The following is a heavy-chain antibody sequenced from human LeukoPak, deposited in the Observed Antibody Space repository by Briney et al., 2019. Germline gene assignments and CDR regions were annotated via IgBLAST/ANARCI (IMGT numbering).Heavy chain of an antibody. Sequence: SETLSLXCAVYGGSFSGYYWSWIRQPPGKVLEWIGEINHSGSTNYNPSLKSRVTISVDTSKNQFSLKLSSVTAADTAVYYCARRGRYYYGSGRHAFDIWGQGTMVTVSS. CDR2: INHSGST. D-gene: IGHD3-10*01. J-gene: IGHJ3*02. CDR1: GGSFSGYY. V-gene: IGHV4-34*01. CDR3: ARRGRYYYGSGRHAFDI.